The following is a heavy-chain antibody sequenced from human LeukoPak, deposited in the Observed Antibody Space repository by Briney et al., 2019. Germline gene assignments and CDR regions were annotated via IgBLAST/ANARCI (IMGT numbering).Heavy chain of an antibody. Sequence: PSETLSLTCAVYGGSFSGYYWSWIRQPPGKGLEWIGEINHSGSTNYNPSLKSRVTISVDTSKNQFSLKLSSVTAADTAVYYCARAGDYYDSLFPFDYWGQGTLVTVSS. J-gene: IGHJ4*02. D-gene: IGHD3-22*01. CDR1: GGSFSGYY. V-gene: IGHV4-34*01. CDR3: ARAGDYYDSLFPFDY. CDR2: INHSGST.